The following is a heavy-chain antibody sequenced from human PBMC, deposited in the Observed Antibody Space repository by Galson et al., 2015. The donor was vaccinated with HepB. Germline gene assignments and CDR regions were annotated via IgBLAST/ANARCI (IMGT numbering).Heavy chain of an antibody. CDR3: ARETGYCYSGSYMNV. Sequence: SETLSLTCAVSGDSISSSNWWSWVRQPPGKGLEWIGEIYHSGSTNYNPSLKSRVTISVDKSKNQFSLNLSSVTAADTAVYYCARETGYCYSGSYMNVWGKGTTVTVSS. D-gene: IGHD2-8*02. CDR2: IYHSGST. V-gene: IGHV4-4*02. J-gene: IGHJ6*03. CDR1: GDSISSSNW.